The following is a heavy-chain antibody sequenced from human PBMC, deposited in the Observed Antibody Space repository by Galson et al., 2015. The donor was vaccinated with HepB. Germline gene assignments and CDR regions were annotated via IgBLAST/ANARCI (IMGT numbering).Heavy chain of an antibody. D-gene: IGHD7-27*01. V-gene: IGHV3-30-3*01. CDR2: ISYDGSNK. J-gene: IGHJ6*02. CDR1: GFTFSSYA. CDR3: ARDVNPTGGLEYYYYYYGMDV. Sequence: SLRLSCAASGFTFSSYAMHWVRQAPGKGLEWVAVISYDGSNKYYADSVKGRFTISRDNSKNTLYLQMNSLRAEDTAVYYCARDVNPTGGLEYYYYYYGMDVWGQGTTVTVSS.